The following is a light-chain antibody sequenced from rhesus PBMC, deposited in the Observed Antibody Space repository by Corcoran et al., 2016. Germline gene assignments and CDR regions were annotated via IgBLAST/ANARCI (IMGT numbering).Light chain of an antibody. V-gene: IGKV1-22*01. CDR3: LQYSDNRFT. J-gene: IGKJ3*01. Sequence: DIQMNQSPSPLSAPVGDTVTITCRASQSISSWLDWYQQKPGKAPKLLLYKASSLQSGVPSRFSGSGSGTDFTLTISSLLPEDFATYYCLQYSDNRFTFGPGTKLDIK. CDR2: KAS. CDR1: QSISSW.